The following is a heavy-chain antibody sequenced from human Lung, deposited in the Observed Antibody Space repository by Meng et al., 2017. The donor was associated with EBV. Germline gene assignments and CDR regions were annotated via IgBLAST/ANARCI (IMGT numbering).Heavy chain of an antibody. CDR1: GGSISSSDYY. CDR3: AREGRSHQVGVSVY. D-gene: IGHD2-21*01. V-gene: IGHV4-30-4*01. Sequence: QVQLQESSPGLVKPSQNLSLTCTVSGGSISSSDYYWSWIRPPPGKGLELIGYIYNSGSTYYNPSLKSRVTISVDTSKNQFSLKLRFVTAADTAVYYCAREGRSHQVGVSVYWGQGNLVTVSS. CDR2: IYNSGST. J-gene: IGHJ4*02.